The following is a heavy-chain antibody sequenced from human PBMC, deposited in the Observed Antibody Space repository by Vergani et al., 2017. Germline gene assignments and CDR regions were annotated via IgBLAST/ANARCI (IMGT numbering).Heavy chain of an antibody. J-gene: IGHJ6*02. CDR1: GGSFNTYY. D-gene: IGHD3-9*01. V-gene: IGHV4-59*13. Sequence: QVQLEESGPGLVKPSETLSLTCTVSGGSFNTYYWSWIRQSPGKGLEWIGYIYSTGSTNYNPSLNSRVTMSVDTSKNQFSLELRSVTAADTAVYFCERVMYRDEASTGYRLEGMDIWGQGTTVTISS. CDR3: ERVMYRDEASTGYRLEGMDI. CDR2: IYSTGST.